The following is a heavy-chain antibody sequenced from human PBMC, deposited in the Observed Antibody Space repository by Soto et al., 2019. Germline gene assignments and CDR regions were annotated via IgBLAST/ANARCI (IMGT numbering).Heavy chain of an antibody. CDR3: AKDPHEKYYDILTCYLDYYGMDV. V-gene: IGHV3-23*01. Sequence: GGSLRLSCAASGFTFSSYAMSWVRQAPGKGLEWVSAISGSGGSTYYADSVKGRFTISRDNSKNTLYLQMNSLRAEDTAVYYCAKDPHEKYYDILTCYLDYYGMDVWGQGTTVTVSS. CDR2: ISGSGGST. J-gene: IGHJ6*02. CDR1: GFTFSSYA. D-gene: IGHD3-9*01.